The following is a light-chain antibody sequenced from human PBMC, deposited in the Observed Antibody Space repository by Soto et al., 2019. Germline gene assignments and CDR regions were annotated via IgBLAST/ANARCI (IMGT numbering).Light chain of an antibody. CDR3: QRCRSSPPSWT. CDR1: RSVSSSY. Sequence: ETVLTQSPGTLSLSPGERATLFCRASRSVSSSYLAWYQQKPGQAPRLLIYGASSMATGIPDRLSGSGSGTGFNLTITRLEREAFAVYSCQRCRSSPPSWTFGQGTKVEIK. J-gene: IGKJ1*01. CDR2: GAS. V-gene: IGKV3-20*01.